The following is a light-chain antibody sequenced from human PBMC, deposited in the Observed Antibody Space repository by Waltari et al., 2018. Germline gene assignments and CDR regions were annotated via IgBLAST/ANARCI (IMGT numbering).Light chain of an antibody. Sequence: QAEVTQEPALSVSPGGTVTLTCGLSPGSVSTTYYPSWYQQTPGRSPRALAYNNNTRSSGVPDPFSGSILGNKAALTITGAQADDESDYYCVLYMSGIPVFGGGTKLTVL. CDR1: PGSVSTTYY. V-gene: IGLV8-61*01. CDR3: VLYMSGIPV. J-gene: IGLJ3*02. CDR2: NNN.